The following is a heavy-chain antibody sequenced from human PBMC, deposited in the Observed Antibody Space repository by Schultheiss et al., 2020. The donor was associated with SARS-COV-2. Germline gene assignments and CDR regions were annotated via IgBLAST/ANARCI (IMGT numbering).Heavy chain of an antibody. V-gene: IGHV3-48*03. J-gene: IGHJ6*02. CDR3: ARKRHYCSGGSGYPGYYYYGLDV. Sequence: GGSLRLSCAASGFTFSDYEMNWVRQAPGKGLEWISYISTSGSTIYYADSVKGRFTISRDDAENSLYLQMNRLRGEDTAVYYCARKRHYCSGGSGYPGYYYYGLDVWGPGTTVTVSS. CDR1: GFTFSDYE. CDR2: ISTSGSTI. D-gene: IGHD2-15*01.